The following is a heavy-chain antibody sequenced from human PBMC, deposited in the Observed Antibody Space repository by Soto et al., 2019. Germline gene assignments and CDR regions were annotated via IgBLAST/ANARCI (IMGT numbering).Heavy chain of an antibody. D-gene: IGHD1-26*01. CDR3: VKDISGAYSGPNYDA. Sequence: LRLSCAASGFNFGDYAMHWVRQTPGQGLEWVSGLNWNSVTPGYGDSVKGRFSISRDNGKYALYLQMTSLRPEDTALYYCVKDISGAYSGPNYDAWGQGTLVTVSS. CDR2: LNWNSVTP. J-gene: IGHJ4*02. CDR1: GFNFGDYA. V-gene: IGHV3-9*01.